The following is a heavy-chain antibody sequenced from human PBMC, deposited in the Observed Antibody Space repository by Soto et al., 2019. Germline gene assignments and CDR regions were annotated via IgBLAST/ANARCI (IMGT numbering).Heavy chain of an antibody. D-gene: IGHD1-26*01. CDR3: ARGVGSSPPRY. Sequence: PSETLSLTCTISGGSISVYYWSWIRQPPGQALEWIGYIYDSGSPYYNPSLRGRVIISADTSKNQISLKLTSATAADTAVYYCARGVGSSPPRYWGRGTLVTVS. J-gene: IGHJ4*02. V-gene: IGHV4-59*01. CDR1: GGSISVYY. CDR2: IYDSGSP.